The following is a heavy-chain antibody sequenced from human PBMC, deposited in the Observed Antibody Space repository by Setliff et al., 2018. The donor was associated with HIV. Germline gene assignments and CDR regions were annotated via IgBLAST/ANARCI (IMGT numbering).Heavy chain of an antibody. D-gene: IGHD2-21*02. CDR3: ARGVRVTVVKRGSSFDY. CDR1: GGTFSSYA. J-gene: IGHJ4*02. CDR2: IIPIFGTA. Sequence: GASVKVSCKASGGTFSSYAISWVRQAPGQGLEWMGGIIPIFGTANYAQKFQGRVTITADESTSTAYMELRGLTSEDTAVYFCARGVRVTVVKRGSSFDYWGQGTLVTVSS. V-gene: IGHV1-69*13.